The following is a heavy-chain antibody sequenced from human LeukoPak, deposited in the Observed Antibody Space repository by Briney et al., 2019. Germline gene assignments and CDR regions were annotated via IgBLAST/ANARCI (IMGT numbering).Heavy chain of an antibody. CDR3: ARIDDSSGYYSTTKFDY. D-gene: IGHD3-22*01. V-gene: IGHV3-21*01. CDR2: ISSSSCI. Sequence: GGSLRLSCAASGFTFSSYSMNWVRQAPGKGLEWVSSISSSSCIYYADSVKGRFTISRDNAKNSLYLQMNSLRAEDTAVYYCARIDDSSGYYSTTKFDYWGQGTLVTVSS. J-gene: IGHJ4*02. CDR1: GFTFSSYS.